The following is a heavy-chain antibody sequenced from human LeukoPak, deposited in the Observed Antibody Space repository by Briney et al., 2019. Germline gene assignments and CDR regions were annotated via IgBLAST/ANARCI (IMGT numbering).Heavy chain of an antibody. Sequence: SVKVSCKASGGTFSSYAISWVRQAPGQGLEWMGRIIPIFGTANYAQKFQGRVTITTDESTSTAYMELSSLRSGDTAVYYCASAPPSYDSGDYVFTVAFDYWGQGTLVTVSS. V-gene: IGHV1-69*05. J-gene: IGHJ4*02. D-gene: IGHD4-17*01. CDR1: GGTFSSYA. CDR3: ASAPPSYDSGDYVFTVAFDY. CDR2: IIPIFGTA.